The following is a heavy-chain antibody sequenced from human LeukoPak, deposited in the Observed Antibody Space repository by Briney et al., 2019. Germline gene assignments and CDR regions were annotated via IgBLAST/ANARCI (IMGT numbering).Heavy chain of an antibody. CDR2: IYYSGST. CDR1: GGSFSSSSYY. CDR3: ARGDDSSGYHSLFDY. J-gene: IGHJ4*02. Sequence: SETLSLTCTVSGGSFSSSSYYWGWIRQPPGKGLEWIGSIYYSGSTYYNPSLKSRVTISVDTSKNQFSLKLSSVTAADTAVYYCARGDDSSGYHSLFDYWGQGTLVTVSS. D-gene: IGHD3-22*01. V-gene: IGHV4-39*01.